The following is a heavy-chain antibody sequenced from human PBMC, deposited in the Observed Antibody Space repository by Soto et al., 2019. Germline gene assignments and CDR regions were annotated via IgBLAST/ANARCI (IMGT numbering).Heavy chain of an antibody. D-gene: IGHD3-3*01. CDR1: GYTFTSYG. CDR3: ARATRLHYYDLWSGYYRSYYYGMDV. V-gene: IGHV1-18*01. J-gene: IGHJ6*02. Sequence: ASVKVSCKASGYTFTSYGSSWVRQAPGQGLEWMGWISAYNGNTNYAQKLQGRVTMTTDTSTSTAYMELRSLRSDDTAVYYCARATRLHYYDLWSGYYRSYYYGMDVWGQGTTVTVSS. CDR2: ISAYNGNT.